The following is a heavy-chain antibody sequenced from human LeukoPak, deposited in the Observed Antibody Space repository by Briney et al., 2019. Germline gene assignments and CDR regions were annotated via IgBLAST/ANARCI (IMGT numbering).Heavy chain of an antibody. D-gene: IGHD3-22*01. Sequence: SETLSLTCTVSGGCVSSGSYYWSWIRQPPGKGLEWIGYIYYSGSTNYNPSLKSRVTISVDTSKNQFSLKLSSVTAADTAVYYCARAYYYDSSGYYYRYWGQGTLVTVSS. J-gene: IGHJ4*02. CDR2: IYYSGST. V-gene: IGHV4-61*01. CDR3: ARAYYYDSSGYYYRY. CDR1: GGCVSSGSYY.